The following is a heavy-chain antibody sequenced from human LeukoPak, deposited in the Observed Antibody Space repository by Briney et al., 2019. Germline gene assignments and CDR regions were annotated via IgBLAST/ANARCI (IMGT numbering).Heavy chain of an antibody. CDR2: IYYSGSA. CDR1: GGSIRSYY. CDR3: ARDRDDAFDI. Sequence: SETLSLTCTVSGGSIRSYYWNWIRQPPGKGLEWIGYIYYSGSANYNPSLKSRVTISLDTSKNQSSLKLSSVTAADTAVYYCARDRDDAFDIWGQGTMVAVSS. J-gene: IGHJ3*02. V-gene: IGHV4-59*01.